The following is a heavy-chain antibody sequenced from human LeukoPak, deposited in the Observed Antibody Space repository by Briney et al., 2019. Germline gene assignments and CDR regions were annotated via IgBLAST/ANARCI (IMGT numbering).Heavy chain of an antibody. J-gene: IGHJ4*02. CDR3: ARGRWSNFDY. D-gene: IGHD2-8*01. Sequence: SETLSLTCAVYGGSFSGYYWSWIRQPPGKGLEWIGEINHSGSTNYNPSLKSRVTISVDTSKNQFSLKLSSVTAADTAVCYCARGRWSNFDYWGQGTLVTVSS. CDR2: INHSGST. V-gene: IGHV4-34*01. CDR1: GGSFSGYY.